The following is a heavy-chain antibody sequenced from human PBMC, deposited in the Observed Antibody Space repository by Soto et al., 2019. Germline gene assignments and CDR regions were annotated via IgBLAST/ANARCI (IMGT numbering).Heavy chain of an antibody. Sequence: PSETLSLTCTVSGASLSGYYWAWIRQPPGKGLEWIGNIFHSGSTDYNPSLKSRVTMSLDTSRSHFSLKIRSVTTADTAVYYCARVDWGSFDYWGQGTLVTVSS. CDR3: ARVDWGSFDY. CDR2: IFHSGST. CDR1: GASLSGYY. J-gene: IGHJ4*02. D-gene: IGHD3-9*01. V-gene: IGHV4-59*01.